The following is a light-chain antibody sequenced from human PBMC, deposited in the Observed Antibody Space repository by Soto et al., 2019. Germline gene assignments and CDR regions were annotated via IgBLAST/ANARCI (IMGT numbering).Light chain of an antibody. CDR2: DAS. J-gene: IGKJ2*02. V-gene: IGKV1-5*01. CDR3: QQYNSYSRT. Sequence: DIQMTQSPSTLSASVGDRVTITCRASQIISRWLAWYQQKPGKAPKLRIYDASNLERGVPSRFSGSGSGTEFTLTLSSLQPDDIATYYCQQYNSYSRTFGQGTKREI. CDR1: QIISRW.